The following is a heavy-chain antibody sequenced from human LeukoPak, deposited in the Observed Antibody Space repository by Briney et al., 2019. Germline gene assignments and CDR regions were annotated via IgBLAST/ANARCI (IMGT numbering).Heavy chain of an antibody. CDR3: ATYNFAAAREFDC. D-gene: IGHD6-13*01. V-gene: IGHV3-7*01. CDR2: IKEDGSEK. CDR1: GFTFSRYW. J-gene: IGHJ4*02. Sequence: PGGSLRLSCAASGFTFSRYWMSWVRQAPGKVLEWVANIKEDGSEKYYLDSVKGRFTISRDNARNSLYLQMNSLRVEDTAVYYCATYNFAAAREFDCWGQGTLVIVSS.